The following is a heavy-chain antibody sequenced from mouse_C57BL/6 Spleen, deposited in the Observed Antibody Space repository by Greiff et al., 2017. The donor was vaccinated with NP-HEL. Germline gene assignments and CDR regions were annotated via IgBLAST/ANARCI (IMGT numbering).Heavy chain of an antibody. Sequence: EVQLQESGGGLVKPGGSLKLSCAASGFTFSSYAMSWVRQTPEKRLEWVATISDGGSYTYYPDNVKGRFTISRDNAKNNLYLQMSHLKSEDTAMYYCARDEGGFADWGQGTLVTVSA. CDR3: ARDEGGFAD. CDR1: GFTFSSYA. V-gene: IGHV5-4*01. J-gene: IGHJ3*01. CDR2: ISDGGSYT.